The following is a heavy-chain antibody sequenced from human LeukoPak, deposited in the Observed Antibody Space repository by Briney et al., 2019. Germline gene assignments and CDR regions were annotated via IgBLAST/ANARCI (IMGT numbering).Heavy chain of an antibody. D-gene: IGHD2-21*01. CDR3: AAYGGDWNFDS. CDR1: GSLDIYY. Sequence: SETLSLTCAVYGSLDIYYFMFVRQPPGKGLQWLGEITYRRSADYNPSLKSRLTISIDVPQRQISLQLRAVTAADTAVYYCAAYGGDWNFDSWGQGTLVTVSS. V-gene: IGHV4-34*01. J-gene: IGHJ4*02. CDR2: ITYRRSA.